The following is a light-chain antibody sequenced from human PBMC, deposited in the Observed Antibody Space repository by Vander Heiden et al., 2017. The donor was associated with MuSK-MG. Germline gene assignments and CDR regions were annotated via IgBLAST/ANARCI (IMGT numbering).Light chain of an antibody. Sequence: EIVMTQSPATLSLSPGERATLSCRASQSVSSNLAWYQQKPGQAPRLLIYGASTRATGIPARFSGSGYGTEFTLTISSLQSEDFAVYYCQQYNNWPPAYTFGQGTKLEI. J-gene: IGKJ2*01. CDR2: GAS. CDR1: QSVSSN. CDR3: QQYNNWPPAYT. V-gene: IGKV3-15*01.